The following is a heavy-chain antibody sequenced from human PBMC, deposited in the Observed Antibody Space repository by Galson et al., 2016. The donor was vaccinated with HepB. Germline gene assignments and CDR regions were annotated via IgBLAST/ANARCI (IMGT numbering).Heavy chain of an antibody. CDR2: IYYSGSI. J-gene: IGHJ4*02. D-gene: IGHD6-13*01. V-gene: IGHV4-31*03. Sequence: TLSLTCNVSGDSINSLGYYWTWIRQHPGKGLEWIGYIYYSGSIYYNPSLKSRVTISGDTSENQFSLKLRSVTAADTAVYYCARASAAGRWVLDYWGQGHLVAVSS. CDR1: GDSINSLGYY. CDR3: ARASAAGRWVLDY.